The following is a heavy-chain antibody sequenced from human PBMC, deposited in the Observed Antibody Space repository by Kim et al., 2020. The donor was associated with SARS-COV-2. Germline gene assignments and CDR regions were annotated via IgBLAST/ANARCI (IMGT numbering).Heavy chain of an antibody. V-gene: IGHV3-21*01. D-gene: IGHD3-10*01. CDR2: ISSSSSYI. J-gene: IGHJ4*02. CDR1: GFTFSSYS. Sequence: GGSLRLSCAASGFTFSSYSMNWVRQAPGKGLEWVSSISSSSSYIYYADSVKGRFTISRDNAKNSLYLQMNSLRAEDTAVYYCARNPMVRGVIMGVSDYWGQGTLVTVSS. CDR3: ARNPMVRGVIMGVSDY.